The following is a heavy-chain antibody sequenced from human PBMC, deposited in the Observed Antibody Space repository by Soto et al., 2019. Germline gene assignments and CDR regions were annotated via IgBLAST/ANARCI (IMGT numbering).Heavy chain of an antibody. Sequence: SETLSVTCAVAGGSISSGGYSWSWIRQPPGKGLEWIGYIYHSGSTYYNPSLKSRVAISVDRSKNQFSLKLSSVTAADTAVYYCASLRSDYYGSGSYVWGQGTTVTVSS. CDR2: IYHSGST. CDR1: GGSISSGGYS. D-gene: IGHD3-10*01. V-gene: IGHV4-30-2*01. J-gene: IGHJ6*02. CDR3: ASLRSDYYGSGSYV.